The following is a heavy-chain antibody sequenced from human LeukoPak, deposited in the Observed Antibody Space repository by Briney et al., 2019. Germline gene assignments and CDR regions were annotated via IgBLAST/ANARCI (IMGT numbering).Heavy chain of an antibody. V-gene: IGHV4-61*02. CDR3: ARDREVGATGYYFDN. J-gene: IGHJ4*02. Sequence: ASETLSLTCTVSGGSISSGSSYWSWIRQPAGKGLEWVGRIYSRGSTNYNPSLKSRVTISLNTSKNQFSLKLSSVTAADTAVYYCARDREVGATGYYFDNWGQGTLVTVS. D-gene: IGHD1-26*01. CDR1: GGSISSGSSY. CDR2: IYSRGST.